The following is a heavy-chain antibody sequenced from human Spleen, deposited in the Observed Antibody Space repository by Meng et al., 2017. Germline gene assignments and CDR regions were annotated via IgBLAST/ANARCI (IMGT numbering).Heavy chain of an antibody. V-gene: IGHV1-46*01. CDR2: INPSGGST. CDR1: GYTFSTYY. CDR3: ARGTELGYYYYYGMDV. D-gene: IGHD3-10*01. Sequence: ASVKVSCKASGYTFSTYYIHWVRQAPGQGLEWMGRINPSGGSTTYSQKFQGRVTLTRDTSTSTVYMELSSLRSEDTAVYYCARGTELGYYYYYGMDVWGQGTTVTVSS. J-gene: IGHJ6*02.